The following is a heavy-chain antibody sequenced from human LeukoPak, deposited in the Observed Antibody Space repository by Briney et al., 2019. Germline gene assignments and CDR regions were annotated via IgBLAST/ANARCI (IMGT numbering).Heavy chain of an antibody. Sequence: SETLSLTCTVSGGSISSYYWSWIRQPPGKGLEWIGEINHSGSTNYNPSLKSRVTISVDTSKNQFSLKLSSVTAADTAVYYCARGVMEWLLSYYYGMDVWGQGTTVTVSS. CDR1: GGSISSYY. CDR2: INHSGST. D-gene: IGHD3-3*01. V-gene: IGHV4-34*01. CDR3: ARGVMEWLLSYYYGMDV. J-gene: IGHJ6*02.